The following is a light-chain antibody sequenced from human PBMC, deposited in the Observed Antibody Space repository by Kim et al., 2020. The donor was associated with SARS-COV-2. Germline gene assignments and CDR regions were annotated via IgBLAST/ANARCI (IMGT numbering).Light chain of an antibody. J-gene: IGKJ4*01. CDR2: DAS. CDR1: ESVSSY. CDR3: QQRSNWLT. Sequence: SLSPGERATLSCRASESVSSYLAWYQQKPGQAPRLLNYDASNRATGIPARFSGSGSGTDFTLTISSLEPEDFAVYCCQQRSNWLTFGGGTKVDIK. V-gene: IGKV3-11*01.